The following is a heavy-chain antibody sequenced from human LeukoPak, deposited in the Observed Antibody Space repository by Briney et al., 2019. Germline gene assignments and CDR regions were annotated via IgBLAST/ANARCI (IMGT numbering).Heavy chain of an antibody. V-gene: IGHV3-9*01. D-gene: IGHD6-13*01. J-gene: IGHJ4*02. Sequence: GGSLRLSCEASGFTFDDYGMNWVRQAPGKGLEWVSPISWNSASVVYGDSVKGRFTISRDNAKKTLYLQMNSLRPEDTVLYYCAKDYGYSSSWYDYWGQGTLVTVSS. CDR2: ISWNSASV. CDR3: AKDYGYSSSWYDY. CDR1: GFTFDDYG.